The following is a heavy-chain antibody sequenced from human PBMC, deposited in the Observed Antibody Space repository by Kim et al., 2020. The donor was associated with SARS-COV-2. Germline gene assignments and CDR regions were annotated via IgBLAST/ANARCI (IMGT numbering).Heavy chain of an antibody. J-gene: IGHJ4*01. Sequence: DSVRGRFTISRDNPNNAVYLQMNSLRAEDTAKYYCAKGRSGTSTSCYNYWGQGTLVSVSS. CDR3: AKGRSGTSTSCYNY. D-gene: IGHD2-2*01. V-gene: IGHV3-23*01.